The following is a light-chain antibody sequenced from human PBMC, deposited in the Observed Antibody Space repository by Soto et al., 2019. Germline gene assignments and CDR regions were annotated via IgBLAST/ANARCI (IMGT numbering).Light chain of an antibody. CDR2: DAS. Sequence: EIVFTQSPATLSSSPGERATLSCRSSQSVSSYLAWYQQKPGQAPRRLIYDASSRATGIPARLRGSGSGTDFTLTISSLESEGLAFYYCKQRSQWPPTFGPGTKVDIK. CDR1: QSVSSY. J-gene: IGKJ3*01. V-gene: IGKV3-11*01. CDR3: KQRSQWPPT.